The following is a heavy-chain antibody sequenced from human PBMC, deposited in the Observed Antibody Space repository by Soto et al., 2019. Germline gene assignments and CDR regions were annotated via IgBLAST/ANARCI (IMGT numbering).Heavy chain of an antibody. D-gene: IGHD3-10*01. V-gene: IGHV3-23*01. J-gene: IGHJ4*02. CDR1: GVTFSSYA. CDR3: AKQRAGFGSGSDTYYFDS. Sequence: PGGSLRLSCVASGVTFSSYAMSWVRQAPGKGLEWVSAISGSGGTTFYADSVKGRFAISRDNSNSTLHLQMSSLRAEDTALYFCAKQRAGFGSGSDTYYFDSWGQGTLVTVSS. CDR2: ISGSGGTT.